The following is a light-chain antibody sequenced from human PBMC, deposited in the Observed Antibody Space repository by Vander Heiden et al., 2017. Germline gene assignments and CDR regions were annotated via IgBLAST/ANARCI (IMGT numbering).Light chain of an antibody. CDR3: QQYNNWPPVYT. CDR2: GAS. CDR1: QSVSSN. J-gene: IGKJ2*01. V-gene: IGKV3-15*01. Sequence: EIVMTQSPATLSVSPGARATLSCRASQSVSSNLAWYQQKPGQAPRLLIYGASTRATGIPARFSGSGSGTEFTLTISSLQSEDLAVYYCQQYNNWPPVYTFGQGTKLEIK.